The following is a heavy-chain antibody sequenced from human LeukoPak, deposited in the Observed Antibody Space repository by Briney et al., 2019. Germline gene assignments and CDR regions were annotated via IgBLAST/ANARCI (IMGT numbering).Heavy chain of an antibody. Sequence: GGSLRLYCAASGFTFSNAWMSWVRQAPGKGLEWVGRIKSKTDGGTTDYAALVKGRFTISRDDSKNTLYLQMNSLKTEDTAVYYCTTGIVGAADFDYWGQGTLVTVSS. CDR2: IKSKTDGGTT. J-gene: IGHJ4*02. V-gene: IGHV3-15*01. CDR1: GFTFSNAW. D-gene: IGHD1-26*01. CDR3: TTGIVGAADFDY.